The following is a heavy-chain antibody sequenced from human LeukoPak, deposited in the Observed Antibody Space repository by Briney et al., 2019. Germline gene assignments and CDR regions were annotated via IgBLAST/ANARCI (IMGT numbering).Heavy chain of an antibody. CDR3: ASGRYTVTP. CDR1: GFTFSSDC. D-gene: IGHD4-17*01. Sequence: TGRSLRLSCAASGFTFSSDCMHWVRQAPGKGLLWVSHINSDGSNTIYADSVGGRFTISRDNAKNTLYLQMNSLRAEDTAVYYCASGRYTVTPRGQGTLVTVSS. V-gene: IGHV3-74*01. J-gene: IGHJ4*02. CDR2: INSDGSNT.